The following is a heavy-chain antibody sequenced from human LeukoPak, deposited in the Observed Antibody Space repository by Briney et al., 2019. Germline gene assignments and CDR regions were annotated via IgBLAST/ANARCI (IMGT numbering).Heavy chain of an antibody. D-gene: IGHD7-27*01. CDR1: GFTFSSYW. V-gene: IGHV3-7*05. J-gene: IGHJ4*02. CDR3: ARDGSTGAVDFDY. CDR2: TKEDGGEK. Sequence: GGSLRLSCAASGFTFSSYWMSWGRQAPGKGLEWVASTKEDGGEKYYVDSVKGRFTISRDNAKSSLYLQMNSLRAEDTAVYYCARDGSTGAVDFDYWGQGTLVTVSS.